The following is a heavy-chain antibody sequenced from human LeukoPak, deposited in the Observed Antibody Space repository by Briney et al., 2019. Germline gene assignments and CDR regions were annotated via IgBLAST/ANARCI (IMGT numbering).Heavy chain of an antibody. Sequence: ASVKVSCKASGYTFTGYYMHWVRQAPGQGLEWMGWINPNSGGTNYAQKFQGRVTMTRDTSISTAYMELSRLRSDDTAVYYCARPPGGQPGDAFDIWGQGTMVTVSS. CDR2: INPNSGGT. D-gene: IGHD2-2*01. J-gene: IGHJ3*02. CDR1: GYTFTGYY. CDR3: ARPPGGQPGDAFDI. V-gene: IGHV1-2*02.